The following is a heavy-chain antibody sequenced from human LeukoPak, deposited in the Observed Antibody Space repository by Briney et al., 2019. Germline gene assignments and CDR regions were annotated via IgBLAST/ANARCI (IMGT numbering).Heavy chain of an antibody. CDR1: GGSISSGDYS. CDR2: IYHSGST. Sequence: PSQTLSLTCAVSGGSISSGDYSWSWIRQPPGKGLEWVGYIYHSGSTYYNPSLKSRVTISVDRSKNQFSLKLSSVTAADTAVYYCARRSQAMSASLDYWGQGTLVTVSS. V-gene: IGHV4-30-2*01. CDR3: ARRSQAMSASLDY. J-gene: IGHJ4*02. D-gene: IGHD2-2*01.